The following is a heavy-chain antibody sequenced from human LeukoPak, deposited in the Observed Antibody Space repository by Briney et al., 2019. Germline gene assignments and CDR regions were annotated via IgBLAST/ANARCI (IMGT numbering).Heavy chain of an antibody. CDR3: ARAASGAGRFRAFDI. J-gene: IGHJ3*02. CDR2: ISAHNGNT. D-gene: IGHD3-10*01. Sequence: ASVEVSCKASGYTFTSYGISWVRQAPGQGLEWMGWISAHNGNTKYAQKFQGRVTMTTDTSTSTAYMELRSLRSDDTAVYYCARAASGAGRFRAFDIWGQGTVVTVSS. V-gene: IGHV1-18*01. CDR1: GYTFTSYG.